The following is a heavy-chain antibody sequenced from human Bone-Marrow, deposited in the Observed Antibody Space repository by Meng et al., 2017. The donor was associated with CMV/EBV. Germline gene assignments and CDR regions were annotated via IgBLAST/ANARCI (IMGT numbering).Heavy chain of an antibody. CDR3: ARDRTPRTAYCSSTSCYYRYYYGMDV. CDR2: ISSSSSYI. Sequence: GESLKISCAASGFTFSSYEMNWVRQAPGKGLEWVSSISSSSSYIYYADSVKGRFTISRDNAKNSLYLQMNSLRAEDTAVYYCARDRTPRTAYCSSTSCYYRYYYGMDVWGQGTTVTVSS. D-gene: IGHD2-2*01. V-gene: IGHV3-21*01. CDR1: GFTFSSYE. J-gene: IGHJ6*02.